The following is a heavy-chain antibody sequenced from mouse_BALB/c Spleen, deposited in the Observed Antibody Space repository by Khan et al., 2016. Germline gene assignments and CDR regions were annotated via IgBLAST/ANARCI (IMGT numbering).Heavy chain of an antibody. CDR1: GYNFNDYY. Sequence: VQLQQSGAELVRPGASVKLSCTASGYNFNDYYIHWVKQRPGQGLEWIGEISPGNGDTEYNPKFQGKATLTADTSSSTAYLQLSSLTSEDTAVYECNNCDYYALDYWGQGTPVTVSA. J-gene: IGHJ4*01. CDR3: NNCDYYALDY. CDR2: ISPGNGDT. V-gene: IGHV14-4*02.